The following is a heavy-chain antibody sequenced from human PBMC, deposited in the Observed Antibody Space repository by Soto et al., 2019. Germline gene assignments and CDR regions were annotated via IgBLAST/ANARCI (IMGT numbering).Heavy chain of an antibody. J-gene: IGHJ4*01. D-gene: IGHD6-19*01. V-gene: IGHV4-38-2*02. Sequence: SETLSLTCTVSCYSISSGSYWAWIRQPPGKGPEWIASIYHGGTTFYNPSLKSRITISVDTSNNQFSLKLTSVTAADTAVYYCARVHVMVVAGSTFDYWGHGNVVTVSS. CDR2: IYHGGTT. CDR3: ARVHVMVVAGSTFDY. CDR1: CYSISSGSY.